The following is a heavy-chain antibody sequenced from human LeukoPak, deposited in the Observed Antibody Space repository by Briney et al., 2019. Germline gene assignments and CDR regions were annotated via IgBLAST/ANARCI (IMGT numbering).Heavy chain of an antibody. J-gene: IGHJ6*03. Sequence: KNGESLKISCKGSGYSFTSYWIGWVRQMPGKGLEWMGIIYPGDSDTRYSPSFQGQVTISADKSISTAYLQWSSLKASDTAMYYCARHALEVVVVDAHYMDVWGKGTTVTISS. D-gene: IGHD2-15*01. CDR2: IYPGDSDT. CDR3: ARHALEVVVVDAHYMDV. CDR1: GYSFTSYW. V-gene: IGHV5-51*01.